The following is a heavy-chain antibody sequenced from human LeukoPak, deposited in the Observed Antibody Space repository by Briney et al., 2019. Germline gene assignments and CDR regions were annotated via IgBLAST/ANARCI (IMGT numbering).Heavy chain of an antibody. D-gene: IGHD5-12*01. Sequence: SETLSLTCAVYGGSFSGYYWSWIRQPPGKGLEWVGEINHSGSTNYNPSLKSRVTISVDTSKNQFSLKLSSVTAADTAVYYCARGRARMTRAYFDYWGQGTLVTVSS. CDR3: ARGRARMTRAYFDY. J-gene: IGHJ4*02. V-gene: IGHV4-34*01. CDR2: INHSGST. CDR1: GGSFSGYY.